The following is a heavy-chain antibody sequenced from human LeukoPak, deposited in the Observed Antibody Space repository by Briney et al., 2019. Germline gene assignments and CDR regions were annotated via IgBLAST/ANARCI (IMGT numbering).Heavy chain of an antibody. V-gene: IGHV5-51*01. CDR1: GYSFTNYW. CDR2: IYPGDSDT. CDR3: ARQWDSGFPSVFDP. D-gene: IGHD1-26*01. Sequence: GESLKISCKGSGYSFTNYWIGWVRQMPGKGLEWMGIIYPGDSDTRYSPSFQGQVTISADRSISTAYLQWGSLKASDTAMYYCARQWDSGFPSVFDPWGQGTLVTVSS. J-gene: IGHJ5*02.